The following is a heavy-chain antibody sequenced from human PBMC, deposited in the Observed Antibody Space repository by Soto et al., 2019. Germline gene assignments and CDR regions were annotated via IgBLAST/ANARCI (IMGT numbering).Heavy chain of an antibody. CDR3: AREGNVGVYYYYGMDV. Sequence: GGSLSLSWAASGFTFSSYAMHWVRQAPGKGLEWVAVISYDGSNKYYADSVKGRFTISRDNSKNTLYLQMNSLRAEDTAVYYCAREGNVGVYYYYGMDVWGQGTTVTVSS. J-gene: IGHJ6*02. D-gene: IGHD3-3*01. V-gene: IGHV3-30-3*01. CDR1: GFTFSSYA. CDR2: ISYDGSNK.